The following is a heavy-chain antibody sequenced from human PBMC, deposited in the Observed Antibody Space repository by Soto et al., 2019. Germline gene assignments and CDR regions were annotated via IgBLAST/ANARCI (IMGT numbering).Heavy chain of an antibody. Sequence: FPTRGVYGGSFRGYYWSWVRQPPGKGLEGIGEINHSGSTTYNPSLKSRVTISVDTSKNQFSLKLSSVTAADTAVYYCAREVPSYSSSWYGRRNWFDPWGQGTLVTSPQ. CDR2: INHSGST. CDR3: AREVPSYSSSWYGRRNWFDP. CDR1: GGSFRGYY. V-gene: IGHV4-34*01. J-gene: IGHJ5*02. D-gene: IGHD6-13*01.